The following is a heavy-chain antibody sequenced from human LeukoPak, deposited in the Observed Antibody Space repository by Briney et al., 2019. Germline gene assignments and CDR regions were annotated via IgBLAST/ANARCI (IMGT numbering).Heavy chain of an antibody. CDR2: ISSSSTYT. CDR1: GFPFSDYY. D-gene: IGHD4-23*01. CDR3: ARVYGGNRGYFDY. J-gene: IGHJ4*02. V-gene: IGHV3-11*05. Sequence: GGSLRLSCAVSGFPFSDYYMTWIRQAPGKGLQWVSYISSSSTYTHYADSVKGRFTISRDNAKNSLYLQMNSLSVEDTAVYFCARVYGGNRGYFDYWGQGALVTVSS.